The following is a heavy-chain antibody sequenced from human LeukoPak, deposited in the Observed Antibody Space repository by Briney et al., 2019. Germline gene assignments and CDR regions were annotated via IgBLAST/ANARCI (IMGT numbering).Heavy chain of an antibody. Sequence: GSLRLSCAASGFTFSRYGMHWVRQAPGKGLEWVALIRYDGSNKDHADSVKGRFTISRDNSKNTLYLQMNSLRADDTAVYYCARQGDFGSGSYYIDAFDIWGQGTMVTVSS. CDR2: IRYDGSNK. CDR3: ARQGDFGSGSYYIDAFDI. D-gene: IGHD3-10*01. V-gene: IGHV3-33*01. CDR1: GFTFSRYG. J-gene: IGHJ3*02.